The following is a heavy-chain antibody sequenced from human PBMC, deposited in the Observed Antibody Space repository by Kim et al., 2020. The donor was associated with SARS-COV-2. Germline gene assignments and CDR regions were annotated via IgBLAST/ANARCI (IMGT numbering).Heavy chain of an antibody. CDR1: GFTFSTYG. V-gene: IGHV3-30*18. D-gene: IGHD3-10*01. CDR3: AKALRRGVNYYYYVMDV. CDR2: ISYEGSKE. Sequence: GGSLRLSCAASGFTFSTYGMYWVRKAPGKGREWVALISYEGSKEYYADSVKGRVTIARDNSQNTLYQQMNRLRAENTALFYCAKALRRGVNYYYYVMDV. J-gene: IGHJ6*01.